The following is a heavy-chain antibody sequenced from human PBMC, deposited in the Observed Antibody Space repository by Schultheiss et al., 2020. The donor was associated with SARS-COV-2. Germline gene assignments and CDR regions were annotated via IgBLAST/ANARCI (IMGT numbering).Heavy chain of an antibody. CDR2: TYHTGST. D-gene: IGHD5-12*01. V-gene: IGHV4-31*03. CDR3: ARERRYSKLVSGAPPQYYYGMEV. CDR1: GGSISSGGYY. J-gene: IGHJ6*02. Sequence: SETLSLTCTVSGGSISSGGYYWSWIRQHPGKGLEWIGYTYHTGSTHYNPSLKSRVTISVDTSKNQFSLKLSSVTAADTAVYYCARERRYSKLVSGAPPQYYYGMEVWGQGTTVTVSS.